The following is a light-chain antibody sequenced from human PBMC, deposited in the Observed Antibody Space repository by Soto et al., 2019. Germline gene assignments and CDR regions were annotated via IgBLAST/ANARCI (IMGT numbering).Light chain of an antibody. CDR3: QQSYSTPIT. Sequence: DIQMTQSPSSLSASVGDRVTITCRASQSISSYLNWYQQKPGKAPKLLIYAASSLQSGVPSRFSGSGSWTDVTPTISRLQPEDFATYYCQQSYSTPITFGGGTKVEIK. CDR1: QSISSY. V-gene: IGKV1-39*01. J-gene: IGKJ4*01. CDR2: AAS.